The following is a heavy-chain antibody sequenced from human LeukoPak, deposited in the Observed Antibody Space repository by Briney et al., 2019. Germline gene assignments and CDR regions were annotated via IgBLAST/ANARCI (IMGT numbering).Heavy chain of an antibody. J-gene: IGHJ4*02. Sequence: GGSLRLSCAASGFTFNTYWMHWVRQAPGKGLVWVSRINGDGSSTTYADSVKGRFTISRDNAKDTLYLQMNSLRAEDTAVYYCARDMEMATISGFDYWGQGTLVTVSS. CDR3: ARDMEMATISGFDY. CDR1: GFTFNTYW. V-gene: IGHV3-74*03. D-gene: IGHD5-24*01. CDR2: INGDGSST.